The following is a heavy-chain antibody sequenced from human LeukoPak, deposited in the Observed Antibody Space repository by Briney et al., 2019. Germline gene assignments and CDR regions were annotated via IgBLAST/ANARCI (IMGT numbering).Heavy chain of an antibody. CDR1: GFTFSSYG. D-gene: IGHD4-23*01. J-gene: IGHJ4*02. CDR3: AKDGMTTVVTERINFDY. Sequence: PGGSLRLSCAASGFTFSSYGMHWVRQAPGKGLEWVAFIRYDGSNKYYADSVKGRFTISRDNSKNTLYLQMNSLRAEDTAVYYCAKDGMTTVVTERINFDYWGQGTLVTVSS. V-gene: IGHV3-30*02. CDR2: IRYDGSNK.